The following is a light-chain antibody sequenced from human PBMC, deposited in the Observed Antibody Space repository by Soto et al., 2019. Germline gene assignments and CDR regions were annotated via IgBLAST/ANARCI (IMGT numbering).Light chain of an antibody. V-gene: IGKV1-5*01. J-gene: IGKJ1*01. CDR3: QQYNTYE. CDR1: QSIASW. Sequence: DIQMTHSPSTLSASVGDRVTITCRASQSIASWLAWYQQKPGKAPELLIYDASTLKSGVPARFSGSGSVTDFTLTISDLQPDDFATYYCQQYNTYEFGQGTKVDIK. CDR2: DAS.